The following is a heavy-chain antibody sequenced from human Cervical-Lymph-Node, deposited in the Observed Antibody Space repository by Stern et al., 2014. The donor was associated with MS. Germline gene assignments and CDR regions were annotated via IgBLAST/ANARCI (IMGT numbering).Heavy chain of an antibody. CDR2: IYTSGST. J-gene: IGHJ4*02. Sequence: QVQLQESGPGLVKPSQTLSLTCTVSGGPISSGTYYWSWIRQPAGKGLEWIGRIYTSGSTDYTSSLKSRVTISVDMSKTHLSLRLPHVTAANTAVYYCARGRNGFGYDSWGQGTLATVSP. CDR3: ARGRNGFGYDS. CDR1: GGPISSGTYY. V-gene: IGHV4-61*02. D-gene: IGHD2-15*01.